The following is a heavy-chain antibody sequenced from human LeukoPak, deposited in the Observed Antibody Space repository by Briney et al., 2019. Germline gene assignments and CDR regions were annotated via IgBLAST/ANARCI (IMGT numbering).Heavy chain of an antibody. J-gene: IGHJ2*01. V-gene: IGHV4-59*01. Sequence: SETLSLTCTVSGGSISSYYWSWIRQPPGKGLEWIGYIYYSGSTNYNPPLKSRVTISVDTSKNQFSLKLSSVTAADTAVYYCARGASYWYFDLWGRGALVTVSS. CDR3: ARGASYWYFDL. CDR1: GGSISSYY. CDR2: IYYSGST.